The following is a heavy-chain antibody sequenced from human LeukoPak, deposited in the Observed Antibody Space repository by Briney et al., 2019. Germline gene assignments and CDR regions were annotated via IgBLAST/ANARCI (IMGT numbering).Heavy chain of an antibody. Sequence: PSETLSLTCTVSGDSISNYYWSWIRQPPGKGLECIGYIPYSGRTNYNPSLKSRATISIDTSKNQFSLKLSSVTAADTAAYYCARDQGYYDRPDWVFDYWGQGTLVTVSS. V-gene: IGHV4-59*01. CDR2: IPYSGRT. CDR1: GDSISNYY. J-gene: IGHJ4*02. CDR3: ARDQGYYDRPDWVFDY. D-gene: IGHD3-22*01.